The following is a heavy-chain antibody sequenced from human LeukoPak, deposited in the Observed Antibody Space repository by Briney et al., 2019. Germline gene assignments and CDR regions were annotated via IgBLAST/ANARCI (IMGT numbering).Heavy chain of an antibody. D-gene: IGHD3-16*02. CDR2: ISAYNGNT. CDR3: ARVTHVWGSYRYHTAYYCYYYMDV. V-gene: IGHV1-18*01. Sequence: ASVKVSCKASGYTFTSYGISWVRQAPGQGLEGMGWISAYNGNTTYAQKLQGRVTITTDTSRSTAYMELRSLRSDDTAVYYCARVTHVWGSYRYHTAYYCYYYMDVWGKGTTVTVSS. CDR1: GYTFTSYG. J-gene: IGHJ6*03.